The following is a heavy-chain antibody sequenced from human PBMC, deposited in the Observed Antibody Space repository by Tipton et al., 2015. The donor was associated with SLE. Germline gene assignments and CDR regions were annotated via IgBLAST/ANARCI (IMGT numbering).Heavy chain of an antibody. CDR2: ISTYNGNT. J-gene: IGHJ3*02. Sequence: QLVQSGAEVKKPGASVKVSCKASGYTFASFGVSWVRQAPGQGLEWVGWISTYNGNTNYAQKVQGRVTMTTDTSTNTAYMELRSLTSDDTAVYYCARTLGAIAHTVYDAFDIWGQGKMVTVSS. V-gene: IGHV1-18*01. CDR3: ARTLGAIAHTVYDAFDI. CDR1: GYTFASFG. D-gene: IGHD1-26*01.